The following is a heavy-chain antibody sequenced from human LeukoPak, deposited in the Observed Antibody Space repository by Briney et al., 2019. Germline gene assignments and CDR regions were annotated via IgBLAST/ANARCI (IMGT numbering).Heavy chain of an antibody. Sequence: SGGSLRLSCAASGFTFSSYSMQWLRQAPGKGLEWLTLKTDDGSNQEYTVSVKGPFTISRDNSKNSLFLQMNSLKTEDTAVYFCERSPEGLGQGYFDSWGQGTLVTVSS. CDR1: GFTFSSYS. D-gene: IGHD3/OR15-3a*01. J-gene: IGHJ4*02. CDR3: ERSPEGLGQGYFDS. V-gene: IGHV3-30*04. CDR2: KTDDGSNQ.